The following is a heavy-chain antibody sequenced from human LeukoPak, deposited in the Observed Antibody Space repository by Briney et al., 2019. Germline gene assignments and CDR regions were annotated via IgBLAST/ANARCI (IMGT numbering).Heavy chain of an antibody. CDR2: IGTAGDS. V-gene: IGHV3-13*01. CDR1: GFTFSSYD. J-gene: IGHJ3*02. Sequence: GGSLRLSCAASGFTFSSYDMHWVRQATGKGLEWVSAIGTAGDSYYPGSVKGRFTISRENAKNSLYPQMNSLRAGDTAVYYCARGAGYYDSSGFDDAFDIWGQGTMVTVSS. CDR3: ARGAGYYDSSGFDDAFDI. D-gene: IGHD3-22*01.